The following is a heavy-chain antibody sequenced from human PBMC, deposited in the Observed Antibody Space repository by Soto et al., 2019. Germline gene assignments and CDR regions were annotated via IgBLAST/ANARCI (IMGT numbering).Heavy chain of an antibody. J-gene: IGHJ4*02. CDR1: GGSISSYY. Sequence: PSETLSLTCTVSGGSISSYYWSWIRQPPGKGLEWIGYIYYSGSTNYNPSLKSRVTISVDTSKNQFSLKLSSVTAADTAVYYCARAPGILKRLQLGFDYWGQGTLVTVSS. CDR2: IYYSGST. V-gene: IGHV4-59*01. D-gene: IGHD5-12*01. CDR3: ARAPGILKRLQLGFDY.